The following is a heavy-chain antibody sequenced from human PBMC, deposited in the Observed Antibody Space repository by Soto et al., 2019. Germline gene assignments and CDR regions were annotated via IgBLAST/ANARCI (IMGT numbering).Heavy chain of an antibody. D-gene: IGHD6-13*01. CDR2: TYYRSKWYN. V-gene: IGHV6-1*01. CDR1: GDSVSSNSAA. CDR3: ARVGYSSSWDYYYGMDV. J-gene: IGHJ6*02. Sequence: QTLSLTCAISGDSVSSNSAAWNWIRQSPSRGLEWLGRTYYRSKWYNDYAVSAKSRITINPDTSKNQFSLQLNSVTPEDTAVYYCARVGYSSSWDYYYGMDVWGQGTTVTVSS.